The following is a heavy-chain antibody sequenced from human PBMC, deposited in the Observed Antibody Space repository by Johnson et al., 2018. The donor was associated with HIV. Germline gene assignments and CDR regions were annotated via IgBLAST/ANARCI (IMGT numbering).Heavy chain of an antibody. V-gene: IGHV3-11*04. CDR3: TTDPWWNGYHAFDI. Sequence: MQLVESGGGLVKPGGSLRLSCAASGFTFSDYYMSWIRQAPGKGLEWVSYISSSGSTIYYADSVKGRFTISRDNAKNSLYLQMNSLRAEDTAVYYCTTDPWWNGYHAFDIWGQGTMVTVSS. J-gene: IGHJ3*02. CDR1: GFTFSDYY. D-gene: IGHD1-1*01. CDR2: ISSSGSTI.